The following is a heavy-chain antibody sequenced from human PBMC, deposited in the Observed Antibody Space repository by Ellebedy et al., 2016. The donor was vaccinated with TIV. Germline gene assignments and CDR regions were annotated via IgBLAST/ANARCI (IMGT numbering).Heavy chain of an antibody. V-gene: IGHV3-23*01. D-gene: IGHD2-2*01. Sequence: GESLKISCAASGFTFSSYAMSWVRQAPGKGLEWVSAISGSGGSTYYADSVKGRFTISRDNSKNTLYLQMNSLRVEDTALYYCAKEDIVVVPAAMMSNWGQGTLVTVSS. CDR2: ISGSGGST. CDR3: AKEDIVVVPAAMMSN. CDR1: GFTFSSYA. J-gene: IGHJ4*02.